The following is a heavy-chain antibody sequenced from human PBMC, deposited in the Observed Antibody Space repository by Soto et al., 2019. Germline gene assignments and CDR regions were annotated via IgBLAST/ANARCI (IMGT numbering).Heavy chain of an antibody. V-gene: IGHV3-33*01. CDR1: GFTFSSYG. J-gene: IGHJ4*02. CDR2: IWYDGSNK. CDR3: ARDVSYSYGYIGY. Sequence: GGSLRLSCAASGFTFSSYGMHWVRQAPGKGLEWVAVIWYDGSNKYYADSVKGRFTISRDNSKNTLYLQMNSLRAEDTAVYYCARDVSYSYGYIGYWGQGTLVTVSS. D-gene: IGHD5-18*01.